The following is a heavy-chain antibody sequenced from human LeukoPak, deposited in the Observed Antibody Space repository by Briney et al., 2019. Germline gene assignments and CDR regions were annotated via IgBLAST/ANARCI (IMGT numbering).Heavy chain of an antibody. D-gene: IGHD3-22*01. CDR2: IIPILGIA. CDR3: ARVPYYYDSSGYPPL. J-gene: IGHJ4*02. CDR1: GVTFSSCT. V-gene: IGHV1-69*02. Sequence: ASVKVSCKASGVTFSSCTISWVRQARGPGLDWMGRIIPILGIANYAQKFQGRVTITADKSTSTAYMELSSLRSEDTAVYYCARVPYYYDSSGYPPLWGQGTLVTVSS.